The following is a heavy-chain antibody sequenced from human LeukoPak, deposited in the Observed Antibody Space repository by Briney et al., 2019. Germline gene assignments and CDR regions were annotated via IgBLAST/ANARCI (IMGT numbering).Heavy chain of an antibody. CDR2: MSYDGSHK. J-gene: IGHJ4*02. V-gene: IGHV3-30*04. CDR3: ARDVGGYAFDY. CDR1: GFTFTSYT. D-gene: IGHD5-12*01. Sequence: GGSLRLSCVASGFTFTSYTMHWVRQAPGKGLEWVAVMSYDGSHKFHADSVKGRFTISRDNSKNTVYLQVNSPRDEDTAIYYCARDVGGYAFDYWGQGTLVTVSS.